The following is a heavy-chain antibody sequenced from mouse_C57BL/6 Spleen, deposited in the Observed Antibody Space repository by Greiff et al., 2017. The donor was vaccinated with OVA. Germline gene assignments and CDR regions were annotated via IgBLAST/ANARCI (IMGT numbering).Heavy chain of an antibody. CDR2: IYPGDGDT. CDR3: ASIINFDY. V-gene: IGHV1-82*01. J-gene: IGHJ2*01. CDR1: GYAFSSSW. Sequence: QVQLQQSGPELVKPGASVKISCKASGYAFSSSWMNWVKQRPGKGLEWIGRIYPGDGDTNYNGKFKGKATLTADKSSSTAYMQLSSLTSEDSAVYFCASIINFDYWGQGTTLTVSS.